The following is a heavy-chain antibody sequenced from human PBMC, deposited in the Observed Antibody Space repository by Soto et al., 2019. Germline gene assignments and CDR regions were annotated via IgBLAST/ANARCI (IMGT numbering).Heavy chain of an antibody. D-gene: IGHD2-15*01. Sequence: GGSLRLSCAASGFTFSDYYMSWIRQAPGKGLEWVSYISSSGSTIYYADSVKGRFTISRGNAKNSLYLQMNSLRAEDTAVYYCARGSVRRGYCRGGSCYSHYYYYMDVWGKGTTVTVSS. V-gene: IGHV3-11*01. CDR1: GFTFSDYY. CDR3: ARGSVRRGYCRGGSCYSHYYYYMDV. CDR2: ISSSGSTI. J-gene: IGHJ6*03.